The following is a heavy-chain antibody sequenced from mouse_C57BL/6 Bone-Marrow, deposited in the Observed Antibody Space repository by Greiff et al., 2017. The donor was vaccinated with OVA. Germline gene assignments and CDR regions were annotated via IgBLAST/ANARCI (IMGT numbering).Heavy chain of an antibody. Sequence: VQLQQPGAELVKPGASVKMSCKASGYTFTSYWITWVKQRPGQGLEWIGDIYPGSGSTNYNEKFKSKATLTVDTSSSTAYMQLSSLTSEDAAVYYCAYLGSSYWWYFDVWGTGTTVTVSS. V-gene: IGHV1-55*01. J-gene: IGHJ1*03. CDR2: IYPGSGST. CDR1: GYTFTSYW. D-gene: IGHD1-1*01. CDR3: AYLGSSYWWYFDV.